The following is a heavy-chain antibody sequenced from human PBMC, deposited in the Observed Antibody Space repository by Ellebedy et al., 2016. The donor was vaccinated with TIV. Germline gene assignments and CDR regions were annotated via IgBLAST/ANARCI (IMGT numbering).Heavy chain of an antibody. J-gene: IGHJ6*02. CDR1: GDTFTNYG. CDR3: ARVPFCISSICYFRYGMDV. D-gene: IGHD2-2*01. V-gene: IGHV1-18*01. Sequence: AASVKVSCKASGDTFTNYGISWVRQAPGQGLDWMGWISTYNGDANYPQKYQGRVTLTTDTSTSTAYMELRSLRSDDTAVYYCARVPFCISSICYFRYGMDVWGQGTTVTISS. CDR2: ISTYNGDA.